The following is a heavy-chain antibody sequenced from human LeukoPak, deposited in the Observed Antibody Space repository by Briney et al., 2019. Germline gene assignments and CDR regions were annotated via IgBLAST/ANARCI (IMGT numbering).Heavy chain of an antibody. J-gene: IGHJ4*02. CDR2: ISYDGSNK. Sequence: GGSLRLSCAASGFTFSSYAMHWVRQAPGKGLEWVAVISYDGSNKYYADSVKGRFTISRDNSKNTLYLQMSSLRAEDTAVYYCTDAVAGWGQGTLVTVSS. D-gene: IGHD4-23*01. V-gene: IGHV3-30*15. CDR3: TDAVAG. CDR1: GFTFSSYA.